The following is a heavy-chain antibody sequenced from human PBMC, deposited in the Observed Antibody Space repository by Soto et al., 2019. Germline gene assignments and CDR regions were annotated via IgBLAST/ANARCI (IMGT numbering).Heavy chain of an antibody. CDR3: ARGRLWLHDAFDI. D-gene: IGHD6-19*01. CDR1: GFTFSSYA. V-gene: IGHV3-30-3*01. Sequence: QVQLVESGGGVVQPGRSLRLSCAASGFTFSSYAMHWVRQAPGKGLEWVAVISYDGSNKYYADSVKGRFTISRDNSKNTLYLQMNSLRAEDTAVYYCARGRLWLHDAFDIWGQGTMVTVSS. CDR2: ISYDGSNK. J-gene: IGHJ3*02.